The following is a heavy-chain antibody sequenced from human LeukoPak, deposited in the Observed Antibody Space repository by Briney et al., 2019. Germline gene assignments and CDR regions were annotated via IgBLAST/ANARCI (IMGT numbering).Heavy chain of an antibody. J-gene: IGHJ4*02. V-gene: IGHV3-48*01. D-gene: IGHD6-19*01. CDR3: ARGQDTGAPPYSSGWYVDY. CDR2: ISSSSSTI. CDR1: GFTFSSYS. Sequence: PAGGSLRLSCAASGFTFSSYSMNWVRQAPGKGLEWVSYISSSSSTIYYADSVKGRFTISRDNAKNSLYLQMNSLRAEDTAVYYCARGQDTGAPPYSSGWYVDYWGQGTLVTVSS.